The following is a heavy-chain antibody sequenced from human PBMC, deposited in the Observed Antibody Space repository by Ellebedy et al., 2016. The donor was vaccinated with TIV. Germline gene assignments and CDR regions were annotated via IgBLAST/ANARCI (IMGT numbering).Heavy chain of an antibody. V-gene: IGHV3-66*01. Sequence: GESLKISCAASGFTVSNNYMSWVRQAPGKGLEWVSVIYSGGTTYYADSVKGRFTISRDNSKNTLYLQMNSLRAEDTAVYYCARDLSTMVRGVQYFQHWGQGTLVTVSS. D-gene: IGHD3-10*01. CDR1: GFTVSNNY. J-gene: IGHJ1*01. CDR2: IYSGGTT. CDR3: ARDLSTMVRGVQYFQH.